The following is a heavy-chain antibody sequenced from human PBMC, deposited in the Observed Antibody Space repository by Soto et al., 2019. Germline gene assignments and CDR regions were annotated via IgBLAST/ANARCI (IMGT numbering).Heavy chain of an antibody. CDR2: IWYDGSNK. Sequence: PGGSLRLSCAASGFTFSSYGMHWVRQAPGKGLEWVAVIWYDGSNKYYADSVKGRFTISRDNSKNTLYLQMNSLRAEDTAVYYCAGQTYYYDSSRPDYWGQGTLVTVSS. CDR1: GFTFSSYG. J-gene: IGHJ4*02. D-gene: IGHD3-22*01. V-gene: IGHV3-33*01. CDR3: AGQTYYYDSSRPDY.